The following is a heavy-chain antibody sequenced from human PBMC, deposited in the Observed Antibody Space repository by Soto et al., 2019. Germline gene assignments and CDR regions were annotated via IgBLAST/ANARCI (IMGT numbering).Heavy chain of an antibody. D-gene: IGHD3-10*01. CDR2: IYNDGTT. J-gene: IGHJ6*02. Sequence: LRLSCTASGLSVRNNYMSWVRQAPGMGLEWVSVIYNDGTTYYADSVKGRFTLSRDTSKNTLSLQMDSLRAEDTAVYYCVRPLPSGRNYGMDVWGQGTTVTVSS. CDR1: GLSVRNNY. V-gene: IGHV3-53*01. CDR3: VRPLPSGRNYGMDV.